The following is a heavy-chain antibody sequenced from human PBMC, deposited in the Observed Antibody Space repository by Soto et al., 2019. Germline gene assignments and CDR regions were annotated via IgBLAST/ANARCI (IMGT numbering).Heavy chain of an antibody. J-gene: IGHJ4*02. CDR1: GFTFSSYG. CDR3: ARDYSTNGVCDSFDY. Sequence: GGSLRLSCAASGFTFSSYGMHWVRQAPGQGLEWVSVIWYDGSNKYYADSLKGRFTISRDNSKNTLYLQMNSLRAEDTAVYYCARDYSTNGVCDSFDYWGQGTMVTVSS. CDR2: IWYDGSNK. V-gene: IGHV3-33*08. D-gene: IGHD2-8*01.